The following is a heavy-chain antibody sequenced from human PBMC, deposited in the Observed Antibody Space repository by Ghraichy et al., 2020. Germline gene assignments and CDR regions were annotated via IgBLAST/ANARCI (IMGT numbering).Heavy chain of an antibody. CDR2: IWYDGSNK. V-gene: IGHV3-33*01. CDR1: GFTFSSYG. D-gene: IGHD1-26*01. CDR3: ARDRSGSYKGVLAY. J-gene: IGHJ4*02. Sequence: GGSLRLSCAASGFTFSSYGMHWVRQAPGKGLEWVAVIWYDGSNKYYADSVKGRFTISRDNSKNTLYLQMNSLRAEDTAVYYCARDRSGSYKGVLAYWGQGTLVTVSS.